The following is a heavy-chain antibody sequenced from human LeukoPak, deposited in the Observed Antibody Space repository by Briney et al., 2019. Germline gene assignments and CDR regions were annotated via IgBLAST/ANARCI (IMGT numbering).Heavy chain of an antibody. D-gene: IGHD3-16*01. V-gene: IGHV1-2*02. CDR3: ARAYYDTSSIYIDY. CDR2: INPNSGGA. J-gene: IGHJ4*02. Sequence: ASVKVSCKASGYSFIGYYMHWVRQAPGQGLEWVGWINPNSGGAIYGQKFQGRVTMTRDTSITTVYMELSSLKSDDTAVYYCARAYYDTSSIYIDYWGQGTLVTVSS. CDR1: GYSFIGYY.